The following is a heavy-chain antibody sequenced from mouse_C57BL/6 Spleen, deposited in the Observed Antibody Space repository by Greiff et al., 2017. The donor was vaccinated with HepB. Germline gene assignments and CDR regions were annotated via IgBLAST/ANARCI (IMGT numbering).Heavy chain of an antibody. V-gene: IGHV5-16*01. CDR1: GFTFSDYY. J-gene: IGHJ2*01. CDR2: INYDGSST. Sequence: EVQRVESEGGLVQPGSSMKLSCTASGFTFSDYYMAWVRQVPEKGLEWVANINYDGSSTYYLDSLKSRFIISRDNAKNILYLQMSSLKSEDTATYYCARAGSLYFDYWGQGTTLTVSS. D-gene: IGHD1-1*01. CDR3: ARAGSLYFDY.